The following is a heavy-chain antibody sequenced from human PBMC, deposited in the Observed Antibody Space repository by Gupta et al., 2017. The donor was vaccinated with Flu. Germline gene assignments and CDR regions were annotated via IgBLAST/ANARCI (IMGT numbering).Heavy chain of an antibody. CDR2: ISYDGSNK. J-gene: IGHJ4*02. CDR3: AKDGDDGAGSYGRFDY. CDR1: GFTFSSYG. D-gene: IGHD3-10*01. V-gene: IGHV3-30*18. Sequence: QVQLVESGGGVVQPGRSLRLSWAASGFTFSSYGMHWVRQATGKGLEWVAVISYDGSNKYSADSVKCRVTISRDNSKNTLYLQMNSLRAEDTAVYYCAKDGDDGAGSYGRFDYRCQGTLVTVSS.